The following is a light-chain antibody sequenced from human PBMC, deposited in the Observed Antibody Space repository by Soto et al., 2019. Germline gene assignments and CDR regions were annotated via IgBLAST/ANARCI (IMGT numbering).Light chain of an antibody. CDR3: QQRSRGPLT. CDR1: QSVSRY. V-gene: IGKV3-11*01. CDR2: DES. Sequence: EIVLTQSPATLSMSPGERATRSCRASQSVSRYLAWYQQKPGQAPRLVIYDESNRATGIPARFSGSGSGTDFTLTIRSLEPEDFAVYYCQQRSRGPLTFGGGNKVEIK. J-gene: IGKJ4*01.